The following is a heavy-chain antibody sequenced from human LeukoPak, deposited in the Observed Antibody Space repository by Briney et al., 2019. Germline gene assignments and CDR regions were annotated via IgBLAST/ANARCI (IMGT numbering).Heavy chain of an antibody. J-gene: IGHJ6*02. V-gene: IGHV4-59*12. D-gene: IGHD4-17*01. CDR1: GGSISTYY. Sequence: SETLSLTCTVSGGSISTYYWSWIRQSPGKGLEWIGYIYYSGTTYYNPSLKSRVTISVDTSKNQFSLKLNSVTAADTAVYYCAREDPQTTVPEGLDVWGQGTTVTVSS. CDR2: IYYSGTT. CDR3: AREDPQTTVPEGLDV.